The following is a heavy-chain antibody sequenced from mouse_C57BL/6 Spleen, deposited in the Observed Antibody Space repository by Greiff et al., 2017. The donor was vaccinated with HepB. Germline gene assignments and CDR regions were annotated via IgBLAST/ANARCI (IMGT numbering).Heavy chain of an antibody. CDR1: GYTFTSYW. CDR2: IHPNSGST. V-gene: IGHV1-64*01. Sequence: QVQLQQPGAELVKPGASVKLSCTASGYTFTSYWMHWVKQRPGQGLEWIGMIHPNSGSTNYNENFKSKATLTVYKSSSTAYMQLSSLTSEDSAVYYCAKIYYYGTHYFDYWGQGTTLTVSS. CDR3: AKIYYYGTHYFDY. D-gene: IGHD1-1*01. J-gene: IGHJ2*01.